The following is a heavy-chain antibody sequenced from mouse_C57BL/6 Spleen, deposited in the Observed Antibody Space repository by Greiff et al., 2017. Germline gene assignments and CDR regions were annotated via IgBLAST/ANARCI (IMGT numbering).Heavy chain of an antibody. CDR1: GYTFTDYN. J-gene: IGHJ1*03. V-gene: IGHV1-22*01. Sequence: EVQLQQSGPELVKPGASVKMSCKASGYTFTDYNMHWVKQSHGKSLEWIGYINPNNGGTSYNQKFKGKATLTVNKSSSTAYMELRSLTSEDSAVYYCARRGGYYSNPHWYFDVWGTGTTVTVSS. D-gene: IGHD2-5*01. CDR3: ARRGGYYSNPHWYFDV. CDR2: INPNNGGT.